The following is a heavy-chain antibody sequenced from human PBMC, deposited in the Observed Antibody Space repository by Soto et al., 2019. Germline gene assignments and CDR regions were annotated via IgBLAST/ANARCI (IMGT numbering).Heavy chain of an antibody. Sequence: SVKVSCKASGGTFSSYAISWVRQAPGQGLEWMGGIIPIFGTANYAQKFQGRVTITADKSTSTAYMELSSLRSEDTAVYYCARVPTAMANWFDPWGQGTLVTVSS. CDR2: IIPIFGTA. J-gene: IGHJ5*02. CDR1: GGTFSSYA. D-gene: IGHD5-18*01. CDR3: ARVPTAMANWFDP. V-gene: IGHV1-69*06.